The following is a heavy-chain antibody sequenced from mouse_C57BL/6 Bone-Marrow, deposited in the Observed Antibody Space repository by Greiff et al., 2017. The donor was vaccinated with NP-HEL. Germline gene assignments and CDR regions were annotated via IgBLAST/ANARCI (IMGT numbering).Heavy chain of an antibody. CDR1: GFTFSSYA. J-gene: IGHJ2*01. V-gene: IGHV5-4*03. CDR3: AGRAVVTDY. D-gene: IGHD1-1*01. Sequence: EVKLMESGGGLVKPGGSLKLSCAASGFTFSSYAMSWVRQTPEKRLEWVATISDGGSYTYYPDNVKGRFTISRDNAKNNLYLQMSHLKSEDTAMYDCAGRAVVTDYWGQGTTLTVSS. CDR2: ISDGGSYT.